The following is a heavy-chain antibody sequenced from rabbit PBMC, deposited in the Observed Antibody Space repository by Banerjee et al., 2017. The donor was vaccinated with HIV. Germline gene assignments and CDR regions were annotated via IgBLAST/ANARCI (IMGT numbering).Heavy chain of an antibody. D-gene: IGHD8-1*01. J-gene: IGHJ4*01. Sequence: QSLEESGGDLVKPGASLTLTCTASGFSFSSSYWICWVRQAPGKGLEWIACIYAGSSGSNYYATWAEGRFTISKTSSTTVTLQMTSLTAADTATYFCARAGSTYHELNLWGPGTLVTVS. V-gene: IGHV1S40*01. CDR3: ARAGSTYHELNL. CDR2: IYAGSSGSN. CDR1: GFSFSSSYW.